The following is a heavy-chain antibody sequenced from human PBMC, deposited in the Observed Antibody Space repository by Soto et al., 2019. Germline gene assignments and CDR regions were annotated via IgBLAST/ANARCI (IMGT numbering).Heavy chain of an antibody. V-gene: IGHV4-34*01. Sequence: QVQLQQWGAGLLKPSETLSLTCAVYGGSFSGYYWSWIRQPPGKGLEWIGEINHSGSTNYNPSLKSRVTVSVDTTKNQSSLRLGSVTAADTAVYYCARAHHITIFGVVIVGVHAPWGQGTLVTVSS. CDR3: ARAHHITIFGVVIVGVHAP. D-gene: IGHD3-3*01. CDR1: GGSFSGYY. CDR2: INHSGST. J-gene: IGHJ5*02.